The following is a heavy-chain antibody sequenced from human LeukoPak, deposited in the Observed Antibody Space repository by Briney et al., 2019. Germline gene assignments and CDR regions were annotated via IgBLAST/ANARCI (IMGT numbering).Heavy chain of an antibody. Sequence: GGSLRLSCAASGFTFSRYAMSWLRQAPGKGLEWVSAISGSGGSTYYADSVKGRFTISRDNSKNTLYLQMNSLRAEDTAVYYCAVPSTAARLGDYWGQGTLVTVSS. CDR2: ISGSGGST. CDR3: AVPSTAARLGDY. V-gene: IGHV3-23*01. D-gene: IGHD6-6*01. J-gene: IGHJ4*02. CDR1: GFTFSRYA.